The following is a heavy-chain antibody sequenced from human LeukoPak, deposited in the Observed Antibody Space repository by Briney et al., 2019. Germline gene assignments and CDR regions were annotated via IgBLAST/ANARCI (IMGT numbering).Heavy chain of an antibody. J-gene: IGHJ4*02. Sequence: SETLSLTCTVSGGSVSSGSYYWSWIRQPPGKGLEWIGYIYYSGGTNYNPSLKSRVTISVDTSKNQFSLKLSSVTAADTAVYYCARGAYYFDYWGQGTLVTVSS. V-gene: IGHV4-61*01. CDR2: IYYSGGT. CDR1: GGSVSSGSYY. CDR3: ARGAYYFDY.